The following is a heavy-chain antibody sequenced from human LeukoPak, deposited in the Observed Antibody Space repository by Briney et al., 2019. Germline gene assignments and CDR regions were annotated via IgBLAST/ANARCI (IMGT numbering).Heavy chain of an antibody. CDR1: GFTFSSYE. V-gene: IGHV3-48*03. D-gene: IGHD6-19*01. Sequence: GGSLRLSCAASGFTFSSYEMKWVRQAPGKGLEWVSYISSSGSTIYYADSVKGRYTISRDNAKNSLYLQMNSLRAEDTAVYYCARISSLAVAGINWGQGTLVTVSS. J-gene: IGHJ4*02. CDR3: ARISSLAVAGIN. CDR2: ISSSGSTI.